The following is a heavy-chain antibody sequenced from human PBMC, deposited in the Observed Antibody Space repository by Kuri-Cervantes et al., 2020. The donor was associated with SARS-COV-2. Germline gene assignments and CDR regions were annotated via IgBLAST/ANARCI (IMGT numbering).Heavy chain of an antibody. Sequence: GGSLRLSCAASGFTFSSYATHWVRQAPGKGLEWVAVISYDGSNKYYADSVKGRFTISRDNAKNSLYLQMNSLRAEDTAVYYCARDEGPFQTTDIAVAGTTDVGPPTLFDYWGQGTLVTVSS. D-gene: IGHD6-19*01. CDR1: GFTFSSYA. V-gene: IGHV3-30-3*01. J-gene: IGHJ4*02. CDR3: ARDEGPFQTTDIAVAGTTDVGPPTLFDY. CDR2: ISYDGSNK.